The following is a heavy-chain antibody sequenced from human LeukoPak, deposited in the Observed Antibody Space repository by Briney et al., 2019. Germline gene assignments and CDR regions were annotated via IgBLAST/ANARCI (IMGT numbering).Heavy chain of an antibody. V-gene: IGHV1-24*01. Sequence: ASVKVSCKVSGYTLTELSMHWVRQAPGKGLEWMGGFDPEDGETIYAQKFQGRVTMTEDTSTDTAYMELSSLRSEDTAVYYCATGNTMIVVVTTGEFDYWGQEPWSPSPQ. CDR2: FDPEDGET. D-gene: IGHD3-22*01. CDR1: GYTLTELS. J-gene: IGHJ4*01. CDR3: ATGNTMIVVVTTGEFDY.